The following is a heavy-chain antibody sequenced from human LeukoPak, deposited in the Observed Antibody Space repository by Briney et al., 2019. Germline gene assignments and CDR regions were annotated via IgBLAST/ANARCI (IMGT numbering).Heavy chain of an antibody. Sequence: SETLSLTCTVSGGSISSYYWSWIRQPPGKGLEWIGYIYYSGSTNYNPSLKSRVTIPVDTSKNQFSLKLSSVTAADTAVYYCARPGIYGMDVWGQGTTVTVSS. CDR1: GGSISSYY. J-gene: IGHJ6*02. V-gene: IGHV4-59*08. CDR3: ARPGIYGMDV. CDR2: IYYSGST.